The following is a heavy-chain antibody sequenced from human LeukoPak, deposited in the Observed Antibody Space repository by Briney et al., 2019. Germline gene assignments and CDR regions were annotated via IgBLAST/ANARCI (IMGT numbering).Heavy chain of an antibody. CDR3: ARELPREVTLDY. D-gene: IGHD2-21*02. Sequence: GGSLRLSCVASEFNFFSYGMQWVRQAPGKGLVWVSRIFTDGSTTSYADSVKGRFTVSRDNAKNTLYLQMNSLRAEDTAVYYCARELPREVTLDYWGQGTLVTVSP. J-gene: IGHJ4*01. CDR1: EFNFFSYG. CDR2: IFTDGSTT. V-gene: IGHV3-74*01.